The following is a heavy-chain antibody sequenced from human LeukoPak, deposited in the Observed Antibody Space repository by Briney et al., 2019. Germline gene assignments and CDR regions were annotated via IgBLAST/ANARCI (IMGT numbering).Heavy chain of an antibody. J-gene: IGHJ5*02. V-gene: IGHV3-7*01. Sequence: GGSLRLSCAASGFTFSSYWMSWVRQAPGKGLEWVANIKQDGSEKYYVDSVKGRFTISRDNAKNSLYLQMNSLRAEDTTVYYCARNDCSSISCCHNWFDPWGQGTLVTVSS. CDR1: GFTFSSYW. CDR2: IKQDGSEK. CDR3: ARNDCSSISCCHNWFDP. D-gene: IGHD2-2*01.